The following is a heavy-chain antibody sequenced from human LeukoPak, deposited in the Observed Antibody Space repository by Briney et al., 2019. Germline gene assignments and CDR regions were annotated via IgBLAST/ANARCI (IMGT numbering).Heavy chain of an antibody. D-gene: IGHD3-22*01. J-gene: IGHJ4*02. V-gene: IGHV1-69*01. Sequence: ASVKVSCKASGGTFSSSAISWVRQAPGQGLEWMGGIIPIFGTANYAQKFQGRVTITADESTSTAYMELSSLISEDTAVYYCARDLSYYYDSSGYYYWGQGTLVTVSS. CDR1: GGTFSSSA. CDR3: ARDLSYYYDSSGYYY. CDR2: IIPIFGTA.